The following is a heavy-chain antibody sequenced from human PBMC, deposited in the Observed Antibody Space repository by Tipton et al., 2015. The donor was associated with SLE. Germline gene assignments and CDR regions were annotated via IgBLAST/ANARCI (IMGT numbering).Heavy chain of an antibody. CDR1: GFTFSSYS. V-gene: IGHV3-21*01. CDR2: ISSSSSYT. J-gene: IGHJ3*02. Sequence: SLRLSCAASGFTFSSYSMNWVRQAPGKGLEWVSSISSSSSYTNYADSVKGRFTISRDNAKNSLYLQMNSLRAEDTAVYYCARDDYSRDGYNPGAFDIWGQGTMVTVSS. CDR3: ARDDYSRDGYNPGAFDI. D-gene: IGHD5-24*01.